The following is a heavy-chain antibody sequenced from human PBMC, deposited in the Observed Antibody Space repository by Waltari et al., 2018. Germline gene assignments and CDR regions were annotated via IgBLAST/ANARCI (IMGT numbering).Heavy chain of an antibody. V-gene: IGHV4-34*01. CDR2: SNHSEST. D-gene: IGHD6-19*01. J-gene: IGHJ5*02. Sequence: VQLVESGGGLIQPGGSLRLSCAASGFTASGTYLSGIREPPGKGLEWIGESNHSESTNYNPTLKSRVTISVDMSKNQFSLKLSSVTAADTAVYYCARGRARQWLVWWFDPWGQGTLVTVSS. CDR1: GFTASGTY. CDR3: ARGRARQWLVWWFDP.